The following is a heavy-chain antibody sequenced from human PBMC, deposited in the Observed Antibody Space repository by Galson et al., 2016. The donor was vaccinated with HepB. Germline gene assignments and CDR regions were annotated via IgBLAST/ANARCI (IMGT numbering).Heavy chain of an antibody. Sequence: QSGAEVKKPGESLKISCKGSGYSFPNYWIGWVRQMPGKGLEWMGIIYPGDSDIRYSPSFQGKVTISADKSISTAYLQWSSLKAADTPTYYCASPIVVAGFDYWGQGTLVTVSS. J-gene: IGHJ4*02. D-gene: IGHD6-19*01. CDR3: ASPIVVAGFDY. CDR1: GYSFPNYW. V-gene: IGHV5-51*01. CDR2: IYPGDSDI.